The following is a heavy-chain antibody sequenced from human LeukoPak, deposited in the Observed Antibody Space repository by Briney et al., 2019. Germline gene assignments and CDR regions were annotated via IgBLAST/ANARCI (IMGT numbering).Heavy chain of an antibody. CDR2: ISGDGGST. CDR3: AKDMYSGYDDLYYGMDV. Sequence: PGGSLRLSCAASGFTFDDYAMHWVRQAPGKGLEWVSLISGDGGSTYYADPVKGRFTISRDNSKNSLYLQMNSLRTEDTALYYCAKDMYSGYDDLYYGMDVWGQGTTVTVSS. D-gene: IGHD5-12*01. CDR1: GFTFDDYA. V-gene: IGHV3-43*02. J-gene: IGHJ6*02.